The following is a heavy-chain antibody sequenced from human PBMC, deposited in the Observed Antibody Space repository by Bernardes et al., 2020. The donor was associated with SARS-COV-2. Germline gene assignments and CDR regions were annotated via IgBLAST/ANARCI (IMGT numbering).Heavy chain of an antibody. V-gene: IGHV3-30*18. CDR1: GFTFNNFG. Sequence: GGSLRLSCEASGFTFNNFGMHWVRQAPGKGLEWVAVISYEGSIQHYADSVKGRFTISRDSSKNTVYLQMNTLRPEDTAVYYCAKLRSVLWIHPYYNAMDAWGQRTTVTVSS. CDR2: ISYEGSIQ. D-gene: IGHD2-2*01. CDR3: AKLRSVLWIHPYYNAMDA. J-gene: IGHJ6*02.